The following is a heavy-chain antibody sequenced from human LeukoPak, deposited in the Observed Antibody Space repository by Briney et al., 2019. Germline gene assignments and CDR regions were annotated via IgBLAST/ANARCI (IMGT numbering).Heavy chain of an antibody. Sequence: GGSLRLSCAASGFTFSSYTMNWVRRAPGKGLEWVSSITSSSSYIYYADSVKGRFTISRDNAKNSLYLQMNSLRAEGTAVYYCARGQIYYDGSGFDYWGQGTLVTVSS. CDR2: ITSSSSYI. D-gene: IGHD3-22*01. CDR1: GFTFSSYT. J-gene: IGHJ4*02. CDR3: ARGQIYYDGSGFDY. V-gene: IGHV3-21*01.